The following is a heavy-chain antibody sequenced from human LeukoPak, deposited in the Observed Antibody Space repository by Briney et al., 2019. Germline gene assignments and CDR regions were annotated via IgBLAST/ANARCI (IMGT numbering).Heavy chain of an antibody. CDR2: IIPSLGIA. Sequence: SVKLSCKASGGAFSSYTISWVRQAPGQGLEWMGRIIPSLGIANYAQKSQGRVTITADKSTSTAYMELSSLRSEDTAVYYCAREGNIGLGCSSTSYYKAFWSDRWGQGTLVTVSS. J-gene: IGHJ5*02. V-gene: IGHV1-69*04. D-gene: IGHD2-2*02. CDR3: AREGNIGLGCSSTSYYKAFWSDR. CDR1: GGAFSSYT.